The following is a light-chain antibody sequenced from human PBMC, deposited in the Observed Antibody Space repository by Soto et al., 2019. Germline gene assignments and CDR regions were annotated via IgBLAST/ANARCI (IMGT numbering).Light chain of an antibody. CDR1: LSIRTN. CDR3: QQFYDLPIT. CDR2: EAS. Sequence: EIVVTQGPATLSLSPGERATLSGRASLSIRTNLAWYRHKPGQAPSLLIYEASTRATGIPARFSGRGSGKDFTFTITSLQPDDSGTYYCQQFYDLPITFGQRT. J-gene: IGKJ5*01. V-gene: IGKV3-15*01.